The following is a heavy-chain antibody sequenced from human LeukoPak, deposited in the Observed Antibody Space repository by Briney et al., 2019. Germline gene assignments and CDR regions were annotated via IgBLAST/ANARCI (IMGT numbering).Heavy chain of an antibody. V-gene: IGHV1-46*01. J-gene: IGHJ3*02. CDR2: INPSGGST. Sequence: GASVKVSCKASGYTFTNYHLHWVLQAPGQGLEWMGIINPSGGSTSYAQKFQDRVTMTRDTSTSTVYMELNSLRSEDTAVYYCARATWYGGNPSGAFDIWGQGTMVTVSS. D-gene: IGHD4/OR15-4a*01. CDR1: GYTFTNYH. CDR3: ARATWYGGNPSGAFDI.